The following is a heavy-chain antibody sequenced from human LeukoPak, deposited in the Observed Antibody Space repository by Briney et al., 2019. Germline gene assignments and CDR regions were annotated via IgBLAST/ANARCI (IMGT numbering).Heavy chain of an antibody. Sequence: GASVKVSCQASGYTFTSYYMHWVRQAPGQGLEWMGIINPSDGSTSNAQKFQGRVTMTRDASTSTVYMELSSLSSEDTAVYYCARVGSASVWFGELLLRGPFDYWGQGTLVTVSS. D-gene: IGHD3-10*01. J-gene: IGHJ4*02. CDR1: GYTFTSYY. CDR3: ARVGSASVWFGELLLRGPFDY. V-gene: IGHV1-46*01. CDR2: INPSDGST.